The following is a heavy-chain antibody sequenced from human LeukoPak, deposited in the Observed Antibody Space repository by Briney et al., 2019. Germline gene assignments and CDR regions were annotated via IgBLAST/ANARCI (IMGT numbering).Heavy chain of an antibody. J-gene: IGHJ5*02. CDR3: AKDEQQLGRPFDP. Sequence: GGSLRLSCAASGFTFSSYAMSWVRQAPGEGLEWVSAICGSVGSPYYAHSVKGAFTISRDTSPNTLCMQMNTPRAEDTAVYYCAKDEQQLGRPFDPWGQGTLVTVSS. CDR1: GFTFSSYA. CDR2: ICGSVGSP. V-gene: IGHV3-23*01. D-gene: IGHD6-13*01.